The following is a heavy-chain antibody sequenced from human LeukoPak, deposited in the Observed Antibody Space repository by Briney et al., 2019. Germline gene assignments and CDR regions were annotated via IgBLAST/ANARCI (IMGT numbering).Heavy chain of an antibody. J-gene: IGHJ2*01. Sequence: SETLSLTCTVSGGSISRYYWSWIRQPAGKRLEWIGRIYTIGSTNYNPSLKSRVIMSVDTSKNQFSLKLSSVTAADTAVYYCARDSGGYNLYFDLWGRGTLVTVSS. CDR3: ARDSGGYNLYFDL. V-gene: IGHV4-4*07. D-gene: IGHD5-24*01. CDR2: IYTIGST. CDR1: GGSISRYY.